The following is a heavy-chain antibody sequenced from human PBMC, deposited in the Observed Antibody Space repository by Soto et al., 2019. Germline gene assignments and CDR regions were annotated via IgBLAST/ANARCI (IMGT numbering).Heavy chain of an antibody. Sequence: ASVKVSCKVSGHSFTGHYMHWVRQAPGQGLEWMGWINPNSGDTNYARKFQGRATMTRDTSIKTVYMELSSLRSDDTAVYYCARALIGFLDWLPDNYYYGMDVWGQGTTVTVSS. CDR3: ARALIGFLDWLPDNYYYGMDV. CDR1: GHSFTGHY. D-gene: IGHD3-3*02. CDR2: INPNSGDT. J-gene: IGHJ6*02. V-gene: IGHV1-2*02.